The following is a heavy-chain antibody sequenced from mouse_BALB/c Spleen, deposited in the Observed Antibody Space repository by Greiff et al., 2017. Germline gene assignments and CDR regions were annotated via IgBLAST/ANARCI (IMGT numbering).Heavy chain of an antibody. CDR2: ISSGSSTI. CDR1: GFTFSSFG. CDR3: ATDGYYAMDY. Sequence: EVKLVESGGGLVQPGGSRKLSCAASGFTFSSFGMHWVRQAPEKGLEWVAYISSGSSTIYYADTVKGRFTISRDNPKNTLFLQMTSLRSEDTAMYYCATDGYYAMDYWGQGTSVTVSS. D-gene: IGHD2-3*01. J-gene: IGHJ4*01. V-gene: IGHV5-17*02.